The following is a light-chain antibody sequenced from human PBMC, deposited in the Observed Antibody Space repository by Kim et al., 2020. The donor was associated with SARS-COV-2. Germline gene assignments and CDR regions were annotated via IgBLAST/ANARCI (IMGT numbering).Light chain of an antibody. V-gene: IGKV3-11*01. CDR3: QQRDSWPLT. CDR2: DAS. CDR1: RSISSY. J-gene: IGKJ4*01. Sequence: LSPGERATLSCRASRSISSYLAWYQQKPGQAPRLLIYDASSRATGIPARFSGSGSGSDFTLTISSLEPDDFVVYYCQQRDSWPLTFGGGTKVEIK.